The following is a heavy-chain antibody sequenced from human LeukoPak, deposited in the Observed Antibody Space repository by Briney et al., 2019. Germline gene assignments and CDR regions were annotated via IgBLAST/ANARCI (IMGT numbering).Heavy chain of an antibody. Sequence: GGSLRLSCAASGFAFASYTMAWVRQAPGKGLEWVSAISYGGDSTPYADSVKGRFTISRDNSKNTLYLQMNSLRADDTAVYYCARGRPCTGGSCHGDWGEGTLVTISS. CDR3: ARGRPCTGGSCHGD. V-gene: IGHV3-23*01. CDR1: GFAFASYT. J-gene: IGHJ4*02. D-gene: IGHD2-15*01. CDR2: ISYGGDST.